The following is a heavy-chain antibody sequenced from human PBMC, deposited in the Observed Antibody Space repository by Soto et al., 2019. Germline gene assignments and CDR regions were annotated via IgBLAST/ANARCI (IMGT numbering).Heavy chain of an antibody. CDR1: GGYIRGYY. J-gene: IGHJ4*02. V-gene: IGHV4-59*01. CDR3: ARGDWSGYFSLYFDY. D-gene: IGHD3-3*01. CDR2: IYYSGST. Sequence: SETQSLTCTVSGGYIRGYYLSWIRQPPGKGLEWIGYIYYSGSTNYNPSLKSRVTISVDTSKNQFSLKLSSVTAADTAVYYCARGDWSGYFSLYFDYWGQGTLVTVSS.